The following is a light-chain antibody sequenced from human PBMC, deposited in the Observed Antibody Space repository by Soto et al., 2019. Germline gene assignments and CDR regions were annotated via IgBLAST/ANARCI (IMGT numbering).Light chain of an antibody. CDR1: QSVLYSSNNKNY. CDR3: QQYYSTPRT. Sequence: DLLMTQSPDSLAVSLGERATINCKSSQSVLYSSNNKNYLAWYQQKPGQPPKLLIYWASTRESGVPDRFSGSGSGTDFTLTISSLQAEDVAVYYCQQYYSTPRTFGQGTKVDIK. CDR2: WAS. J-gene: IGKJ1*01. V-gene: IGKV4-1*01.